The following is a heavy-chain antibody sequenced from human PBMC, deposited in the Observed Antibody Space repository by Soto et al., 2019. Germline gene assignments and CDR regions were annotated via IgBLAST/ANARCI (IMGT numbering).Heavy chain of an antibody. Sequence: SETLSLTCTVSGGSISSYYWSWIRQPPGKGLEWIGYIYYSGSTNYNPSLKSRVTMSVDTSKNQFSLKLSSVTAADTAVYYCAREEQWLVQSWFDPWGQETLVTVSA. V-gene: IGHV4-59*01. D-gene: IGHD6-19*01. J-gene: IGHJ5*02. CDR2: IYYSGST. CDR3: AREEQWLVQSWFDP. CDR1: GGSISSYY.